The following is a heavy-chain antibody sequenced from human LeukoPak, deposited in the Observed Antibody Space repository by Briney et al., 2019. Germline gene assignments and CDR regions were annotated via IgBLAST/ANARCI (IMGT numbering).Heavy chain of an antibody. V-gene: IGHV5-51*01. Sequence: GESLKISCKGSGYSFATYFIGWVRQVPGKGLEWMGMIYPGDADTRYSPSFQGQVTIPADKSISTAYLQWSSLKASDTAIYFCARLGLMRYCSGGNCHPDYWGQGTLVTVSS. CDR3: ARLGLMRYCSGGNCHPDY. CDR2: IYPGDADT. CDR1: GYSFATYF. D-gene: IGHD2-15*01. J-gene: IGHJ4*02.